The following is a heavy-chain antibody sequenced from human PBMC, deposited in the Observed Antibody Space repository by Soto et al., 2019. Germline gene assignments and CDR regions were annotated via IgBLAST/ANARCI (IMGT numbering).Heavy chain of an antibody. CDR3: ARVITMVRGNYDGMDV. Sequence: SDTLCLTYAVYGGSFSGYYWSWIRQPPGKGLEWIGEINHSGSTNYNPSLKSRVTISVDTSKNQFSLKLSSVTAADTAVYYCARVITMVRGNYDGMDVWGQGTTVT. V-gene: IGHV4-34*01. D-gene: IGHD3-10*01. CDR1: GGSFSGYY. J-gene: IGHJ6*02. CDR2: INHSGST.